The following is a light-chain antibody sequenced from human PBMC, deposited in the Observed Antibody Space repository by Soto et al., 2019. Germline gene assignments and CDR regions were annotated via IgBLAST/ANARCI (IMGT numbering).Light chain of an antibody. CDR3: QQYYSTPDT. J-gene: IGKJ2*01. CDR2: WAS. V-gene: IGKV4-1*01. Sequence: DIVMTQSPDSLAVSLGERATINCKSSQSVLYSSNNKNYLAWYQQKPGQPPKLLIYWASTRESGVPDRFSGSGSGPDFTLTISSLQAEDVAVYYCQQYYSTPDTFGQGTKLEIK. CDR1: QSVLYSSNNKNY.